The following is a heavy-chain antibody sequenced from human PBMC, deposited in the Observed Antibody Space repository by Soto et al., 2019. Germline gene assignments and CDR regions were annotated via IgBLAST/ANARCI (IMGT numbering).Heavy chain of an antibody. CDR1: GGSISSGGYC. Sequence: SETLSLTCTVSGGSISSGGYCWSWIRQHPGKGLEWIGYIYYSGSTYYNPSLKSRVTISVDTSKNQFSLKLSSVTAADTAVYYCARGPIMITFGGVIVANWFDPWGQGTLVTVSS. CDR2: IYYSGST. V-gene: IGHV4-31*03. CDR3: ARGPIMITFGGVIVANWFDP. D-gene: IGHD3-16*02. J-gene: IGHJ5*02.